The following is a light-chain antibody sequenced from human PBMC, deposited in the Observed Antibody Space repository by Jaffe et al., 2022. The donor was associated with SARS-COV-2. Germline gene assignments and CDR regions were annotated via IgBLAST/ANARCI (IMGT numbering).Light chain of an antibody. V-gene: IGKV2-30*01. J-gene: IGKJ5*01. Sequence: DVGMTQSPLSLPVTLGQPASISCRSSQSLVYSDGNTFLHWLQQRPGQSPRRLIYRVSNRDSGVPERFSGSGSGTDFTLKISRVEAEDVGVYYCLDGSHWQFGQGTRLEIK. CDR3: LDGSHWQ. CDR1: QSLVYSDGNTF. CDR2: RVS.